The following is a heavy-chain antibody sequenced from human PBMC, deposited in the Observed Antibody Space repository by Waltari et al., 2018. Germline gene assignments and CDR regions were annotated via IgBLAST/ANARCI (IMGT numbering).Heavy chain of an antibody. D-gene: IGHD6-13*01. V-gene: IGHV3-7*01. CDR3: ARARSYSSTKRNWFDP. J-gene: IGHJ5*02. Sequence: EVQLVESGGGLVQPGGSLRLSCAASGFTFSSYWMGWVRQAPGKGLEWVANIKQDGSEKYYVDSVKGRFTISRDNAKNSLYLQMNSLRAEDTAVYYCARARSYSSTKRNWFDPWGQGTLVTVSS. CDR1: GFTFSSYW. CDR2: IKQDGSEK.